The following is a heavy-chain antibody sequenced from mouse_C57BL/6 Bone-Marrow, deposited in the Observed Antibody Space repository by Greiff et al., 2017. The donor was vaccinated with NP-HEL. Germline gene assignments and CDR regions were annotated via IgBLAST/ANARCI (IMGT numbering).Heavy chain of an antibody. CDR1: GYTFTSYW. V-gene: IGHV1-55*01. D-gene: IGHD1-1*01. CDR3: ARRHYGSSYGYFDV. J-gene: IGHJ1*03. CDR2: IYPGSGST. Sequence: QVQLQQPGAELVKPGASVKMSCKASGYTFTSYWLTWVKQRPGQGLEWIGDIYPGSGSTNYNEKFKSKATLTVDTSSSTAYMQLSSLTSEDSAVYYCARRHYGSSYGYFDVWGTGTTVTVSS.